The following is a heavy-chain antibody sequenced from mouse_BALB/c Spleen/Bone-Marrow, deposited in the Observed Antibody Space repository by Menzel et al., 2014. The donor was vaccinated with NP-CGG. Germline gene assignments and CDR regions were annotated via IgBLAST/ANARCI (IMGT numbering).Heavy chain of an antibody. CDR2: ISTYSGNT. D-gene: IGHD3-2*01. V-gene: IGHV1-67*01. CDR1: GYTFTDYA. Sequence: VKLVESGPELVRPGVSVKISCKGSGYTFTDYAMHWVKQSHAKSLEWIGVISTYSGNTNYNQKFKGKATMTVDKSSSTAYMELARLTSEDSATYYCARPRQLGLAFYAMDYWGQGTSVTVSS. J-gene: IGHJ4*01. CDR3: ARPRQLGLAFYAMDY.